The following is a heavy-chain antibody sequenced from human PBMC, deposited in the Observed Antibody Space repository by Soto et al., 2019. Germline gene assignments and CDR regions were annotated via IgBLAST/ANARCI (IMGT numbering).Heavy chain of an antibody. V-gene: IGHV4-30-4*01. J-gene: IGHJ3*02. Sequence: QVQLQESGPGLVKPSQTLSLTCTVSGGSISSGDYYWSWIRQPPGKGLEWIGYIYYSGSTYYNPSLKSRVTISLDTSKNQFSLKLSSVTAAVTAVYYCARGESSNSERGPSNAFDIWGQGTMVTVSS. CDR2: IYYSGST. CDR3: ARGESSNSERGPSNAFDI. D-gene: IGHD6-13*01. CDR1: GGSISSGDYY.